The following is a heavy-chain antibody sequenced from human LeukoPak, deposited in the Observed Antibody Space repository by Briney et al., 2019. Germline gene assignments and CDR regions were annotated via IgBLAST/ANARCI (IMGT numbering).Heavy chain of an antibody. D-gene: IGHD2/OR15-2a*01. Sequence: ASVKVSCKASGYTFTIYYMHWVRQAPGQGLEWLGIFNPSGDTTSYAQKFQGRVTMTRDTSTSTFYMELSSLRSEETAVYYCARDLSAFDIWGQGTMVTVSS. CDR1: GYTFTIYY. CDR2: FNPSGDTT. J-gene: IGHJ3*02. V-gene: IGHV1-46*01. CDR3: ARDLSAFDI.